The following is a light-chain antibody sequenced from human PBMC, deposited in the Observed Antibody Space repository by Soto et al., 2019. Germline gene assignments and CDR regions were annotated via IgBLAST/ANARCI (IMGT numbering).Light chain of an antibody. J-gene: IGKJ3*01. CDR1: QGISSA. Sequence: AIQLTQSLYSLSASVGDRVTITCRASQGISSALAWYQQKPGKAPKLLIYDASSLESGVPSRFSGSGSGTDFTLTISSLQPEDFAPYYSQQFNSYPFTLGPGTKVDIK. V-gene: IGKV1-13*02. CDR2: DAS. CDR3: QQFNSYPFT.